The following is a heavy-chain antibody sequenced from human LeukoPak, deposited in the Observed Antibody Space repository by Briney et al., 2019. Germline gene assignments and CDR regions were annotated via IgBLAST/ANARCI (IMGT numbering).Heavy chain of an antibody. J-gene: IGHJ4*02. CDR2: TSDSGGST. Sequence: GGSLRLACAASGFTFSSYAMSWVRQAPGKGLEWLSATSDSGGSTYYADSVKGRFTISRDNSKNTLYLQMNSLRAEDTAVYYCAKGGKGIAAAGDYWGQGTLVTVSS. V-gene: IGHV3-23*01. CDR3: AKGGKGIAAAGDY. D-gene: IGHD6-13*01. CDR1: GFTFSSYA.